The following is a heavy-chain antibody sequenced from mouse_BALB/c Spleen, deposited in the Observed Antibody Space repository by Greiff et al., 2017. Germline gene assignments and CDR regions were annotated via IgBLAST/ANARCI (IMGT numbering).Heavy chain of an antibody. CDR1: GFTFSSYA. Sequence: EVKLVESGGGLVKPGGSLKLSCAASGFTFSSYAMSWVRQTPEKRLEWVATISSGGSYTYYPDSVKGRFTISRDNAKNTLYLQMSSLRSEDTAMYYCARRWDGFAYWGQGTLVTVSA. CDR3: ARRWDGFAY. CDR2: ISSGGSYT. V-gene: IGHV5-9-3*01. J-gene: IGHJ3*01. D-gene: IGHD4-1*01.